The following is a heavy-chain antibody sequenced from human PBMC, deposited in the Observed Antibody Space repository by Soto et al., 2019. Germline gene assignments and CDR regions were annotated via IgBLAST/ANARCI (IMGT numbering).Heavy chain of an antibody. D-gene: IGHD3-10*01. Sequence: QVQLQESGPGLVKPSQTLSLTCTVSGGSITIANFFWTWIRQHPGKGLEWIGYIYHSGSTYYNPSLKSRVTISIDKSQNQFSLTLTSVTAADTAIYFCARDRLSLIRGVPHYDGIDVWGQGTTVTVSS. CDR1: GGSITIANFF. V-gene: IGHV4-31*03. J-gene: IGHJ6*02. CDR2: IYHSGST. CDR3: ARDRLSLIRGVPHYDGIDV.